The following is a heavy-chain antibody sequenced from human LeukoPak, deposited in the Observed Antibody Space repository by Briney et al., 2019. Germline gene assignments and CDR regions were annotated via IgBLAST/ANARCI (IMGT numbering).Heavy chain of an antibody. Sequence: GGSLRLSCAASGFTFSYYWMYWVRQAPGKGLVWVSHITGDGSTTNYADSVKGRFTISRDNAKNTLCLQMNSLRVEDTAVYYCVRDWFGEHIWGQGTLVTVSS. CDR3: VRDWFGEHI. CDR2: ITGDGSTT. CDR1: GFTFSYYW. D-gene: IGHD3-10*01. V-gene: IGHV3-74*01. J-gene: IGHJ4*02.